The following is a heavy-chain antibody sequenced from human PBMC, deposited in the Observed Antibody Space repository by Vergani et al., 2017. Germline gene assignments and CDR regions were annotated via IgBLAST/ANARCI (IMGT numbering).Heavy chain of an antibody. CDR1: GGSISSGDFY. CDR3: TRQPQEGASGPPSVPT. CDR2: IYYIGNT. Sequence: QVQLQASGPGLVKPSQTLSLTCTVSGGSISSGDFYWSWIRQPPGKGLEWIGYIYYIGNTYYNPSLKSRVSISVDTSKNQLSLKLNSVTAADTAVYYCTRQPQEGASGPPSVPTWGQGISVIVSS. J-gene: IGHJ4*02. V-gene: IGHV4-30-4*08. D-gene: IGHD5-12*01.